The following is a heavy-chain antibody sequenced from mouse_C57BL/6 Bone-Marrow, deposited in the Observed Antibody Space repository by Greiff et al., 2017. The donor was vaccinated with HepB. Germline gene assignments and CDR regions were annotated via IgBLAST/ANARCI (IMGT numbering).Heavy chain of an antibody. CDR3: ARCYYGSSYPFDY. CDR1: GYAFSSSW. D-gene: IGHD1-1*01. V-gene: IGHV1-82*01. J-gene: IGHJ2*01. CDR2: IYPGDGDT. Sequence: QVQLQQSGPELVKPGASVKISCKASGYAFSSSWMNWVKQRPGKGLEWIGRIYPGDGDTNYNGKFTGKATLTADKSSSTAYMQLSSLTSEDSAVYFCARCYYGSSYPFDYWGQGTTLTVSS.